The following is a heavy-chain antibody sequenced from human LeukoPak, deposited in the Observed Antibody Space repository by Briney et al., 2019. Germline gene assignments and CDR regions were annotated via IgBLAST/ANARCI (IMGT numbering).Heavy chain of an antibody. CDR2: LRGNGET. D-gene: IGHD6-25*01. J-gene: IGHJ1*01. CDR3: ARASWISSSDAVR. Sequence: GGSLRLSCSASGLSFSSFAMSWVRQGPARGLEWVSSLRGNGETFYADSVRGRFTLSSDGFTNTVYLQLNNLRVEDTAIYYCARASWISSSDAVRWGQGTLVTVSS. V-gene: IGHV3-23*01. CDR1: GLSFSSFA.